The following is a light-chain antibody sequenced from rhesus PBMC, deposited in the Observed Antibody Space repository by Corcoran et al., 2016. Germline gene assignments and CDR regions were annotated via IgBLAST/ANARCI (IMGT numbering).Light chain of an antibody. CDR3: SSYAGSNTYL. V-gene: IGLV2-32*02. CDR2: QVT. Sequence: QAALTQPRSVSGSPGQSVTISCPGTSSDIGGYNYVSWYQQSPGSAPKLMIYQVTKRPSGVSDRFSGSRSGTTASLTISGLQAEDEADYYCSSYAGSNTYLFGSGTTLTVL. J-gene: IGLJ6*01. CDR1: SSDIGGYNY.